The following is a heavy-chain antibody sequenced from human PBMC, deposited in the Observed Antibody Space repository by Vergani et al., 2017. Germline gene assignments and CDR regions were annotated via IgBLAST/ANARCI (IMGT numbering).Heavy chain of an antibody. D-gene: IGHD3-16*02. Sequence: VQLLESGGGLVQPGRSLRLSCAASGFTFSSYGMHWVRQAPGKGLEWVAVISYDGSNKYYADSVKGRFTISRDNSKNTLYLQMNSLRAEDTAVYYCAKAPRITFGGVISYYFDYWGQGTLVTVSS. CDR1: GFTFSSYG. CDR2: ISYDGSNK. J-gene: IGHJ4*02. V-gene: IGHV3-30*18. CDR3: AKAPRITFGGVISYYFDY.